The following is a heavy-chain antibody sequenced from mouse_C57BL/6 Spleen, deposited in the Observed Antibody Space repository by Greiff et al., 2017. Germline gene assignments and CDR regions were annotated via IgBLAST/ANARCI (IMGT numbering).Heavy chain of an antibody. CDR1: GYAFSSSW. CDR3: ARHGSPYYAMDY. CDR2: IYPGDGDT. D-gene: IGHD1-2*01. V-gene: IGHV1-82*01. Sequence: QVQLKESGPELVKPGASVTISCKASGYAFSSSWMNWVKQRPGKGLEWIGRIYPGDGDTNYNGKFKGKATLTADKSSSTSYMQLSSLTSEDSAVYFCARHGSPYYAMDYWGQGTSVTVSS. J-gene: IGHJ4*01.